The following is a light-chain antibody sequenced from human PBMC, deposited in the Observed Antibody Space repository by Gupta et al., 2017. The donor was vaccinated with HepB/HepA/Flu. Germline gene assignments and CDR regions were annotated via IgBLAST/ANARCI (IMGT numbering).Light chain of an antibody. Sequence: EIVLTQSPATLSLSPGERATLSCRASQSIFNYLAWYQQKPGQAPRLLIYDAFNRATGVPARFSGSGSGTDFTLTISSLEHEDSAVYYCQQRNNWVTFGGGTKVEI. V-gene: IGKV3-11*01. CDR2: DAF. CDR3: QQRNNWVT. CDR1: QSIFNY. J-gene: IGKJ4*01.